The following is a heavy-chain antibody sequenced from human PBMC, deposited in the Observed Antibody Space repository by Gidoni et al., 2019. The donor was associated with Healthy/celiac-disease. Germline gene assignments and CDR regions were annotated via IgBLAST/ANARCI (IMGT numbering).Heavy chain of an antibody. CDR1: GFPFSSYG. D-gene: IGHD6-19*01. V-gene: IGHV3-33*01. CDR3: ARDAARGGIAVAGPNWFDP. CDR2: IWYDGSNK. Sequence: QVQLVESGGGVVQPGRSLRLSCAASGFPFSSYGMHWVRQAPGKGLEWVAVIWYDGSNKYYADSVKGRFTISRDNSKNTLYLQMNSLRAEDTAVYYCARDAARGGIAVAGPNWFDPWGQGTLVTVSS. J-gene: IGHJ5*02.